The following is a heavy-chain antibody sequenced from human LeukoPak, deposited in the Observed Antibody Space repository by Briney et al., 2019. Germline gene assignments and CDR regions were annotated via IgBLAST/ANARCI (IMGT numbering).Heavy chain of an antibody. J-gene: IGHJ5*02. CDR1: GGSISISSYD. Sequence: SETLSLTCTVSGGSISISSYDWGWIRQPPGNGLEWIGSIYYSGSTYYNPSLKSRVTISVDTSKNQFSLKLSSVTAAGTAVYYCARQQGYSSGWRGPGADWFDPWGQGTLVTVSS. CDR2: IYYSGST. D-gene: IGHD6-19*01. CDR3: ARQQGYSSGWRGPGADWFDP. V-gene: IGHV4-39*01.